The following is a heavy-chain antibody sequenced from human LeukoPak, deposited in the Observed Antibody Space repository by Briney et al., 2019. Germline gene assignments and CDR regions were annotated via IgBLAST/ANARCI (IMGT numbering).Heavy chain of an antibody. CDR3: ASLDGYDSSGYSFDY. CDR2: IYYSGST. J-gene: IGHJ4*02. Sequence: KPSETLSLTCTVSGGSISSYYWSWIRQPPGKGLEWIGYIYYSGSTNYNPSLKSRVTISVDTSKNQFSLKLSSVTAADTAVYYCASLDGYDSSGYSFDYWGQGTLVTVSS. D-gene: IGHD3-22*01. CDR1: GGSISSYY. V-gene: IGHV4-59*01.